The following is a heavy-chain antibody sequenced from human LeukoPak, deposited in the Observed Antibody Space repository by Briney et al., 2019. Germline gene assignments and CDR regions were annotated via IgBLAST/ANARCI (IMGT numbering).Heavy chain of an antibody. CDR2: IYHSGRT. D-gene: IGHD5-24*01. J-gene: IGHJ4*02. CDR1: GYSISSGYY. CDR3: ARHRSKWLQSSFDY. Sequence: SETLSLTCTVSGYSISSGYYWGWIRQPPGKGLEWIGSIYHSGRTYYNPSLKSRVTISVDTSKNQFSLKLSSVTAADTAVYYCARHRSKWLQSSFDYWGQGTLVTVSS. V-gene: IGHV4-38-2*02.